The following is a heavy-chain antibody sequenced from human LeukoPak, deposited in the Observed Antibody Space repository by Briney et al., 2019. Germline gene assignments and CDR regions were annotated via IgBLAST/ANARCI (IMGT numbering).Heavy chain of an antibody. V-gene: IGHV3-7*01. Sequence: GGSLRLSCAASGCTFSSYWMSWVRQAPGKGLEWVANIKQDGSEKYYVDSVKGRFTISRDNAKNSLYLQMNSLRAEDTAVYYCATQFRETWGQGTLVTVSS. CDR1: GCTFSSYW. D-gene: IGHD5-24*01. CDR2: IKQDGSEK. J-gene: IGHJ5*02. CDR3: ATQFRET.